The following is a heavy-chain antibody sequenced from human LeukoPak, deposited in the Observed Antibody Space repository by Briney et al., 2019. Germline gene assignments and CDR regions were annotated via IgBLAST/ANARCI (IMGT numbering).Heavy chain of an antibody. CDR3: ARGEYPLDAFDI. CDR1: GYTFSNYG. Sequence: GASVKVSCKASGYTFSNYGINWVRQAPGQGLEWMGWISAYNDNPNYAQKLQGRVTMTTDTSTTTAYMELRSLTSDDTAVYYCARGEYPLDAFDIWGQGTKVTVSS. CDR2: ISAYNDNP. V-gene: IGHV1-18*01. J-gene: IGHJ3*02. D-gene: IGHD2-2*01.